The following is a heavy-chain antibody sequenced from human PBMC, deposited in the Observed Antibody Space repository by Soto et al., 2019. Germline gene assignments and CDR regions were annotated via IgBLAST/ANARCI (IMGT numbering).Heavy chain of an antibody. D-gene: IGHD1-26*01. CDR1: GGTFSSYA. J-gene: IGHJ6*02. CDR2: IIPIFGTA. V-gene: IGHV1-69*01. Sequence: QVQLVQSGAEVKKPGSSVKVSCKASGGTFSSYAISWVRQAPGQGLEWMGGIIPIFGTANYAQKFQGRVTLTEDESTRTAYMVLSSLRSEDTAVYYCASRWELRLYYYGMDVWGQGTTVTVSS. CDR3: ASRWELRLYYYGMDV.